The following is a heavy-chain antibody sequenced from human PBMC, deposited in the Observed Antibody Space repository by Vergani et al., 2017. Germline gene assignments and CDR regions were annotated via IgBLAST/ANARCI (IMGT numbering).Heavy chain of an antibody. Sequence: QVQLVQSGAEVKKPGSSVKVSCKASGGPFKNSAFSWVRQVPGQGLEWMGRIITFFGTTDYAQKFQGRFTIIADEFTKTVDMQLSNLRSEDTAVYYCARDRSIVDCSSTSCYAYFDSWGQGTLVTVSS. CDR2: IITFFGTT. V-gene: IGHV1-69*13. CDR1: GGPFKNSA. CDR3: ARDRSIVDCSSTSCYAYFDS. J-gene: IGHJ4*02. D-gene: IGHD2-2*01.